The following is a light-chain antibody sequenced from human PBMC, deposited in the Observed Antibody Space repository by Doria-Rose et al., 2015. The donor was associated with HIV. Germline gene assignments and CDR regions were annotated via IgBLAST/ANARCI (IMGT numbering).Light chain of an antibody. CDR1: QSLLYTSKNY. V-gene: IGKV4-1*01. Sequence: DIRVTQSPESLGMSLGERATLNCKSNQSLLYTSKNYLAWYQQKPGQPPKLLIYWASTRQSGVPARFSGSGSGTDFTPTISSLEAEDVAGYYCQQYYDTPSFGPGTTVDIK. J-gene: IGKJ3*01. CDR2: WAS. CDR3: QQYYDTPS.